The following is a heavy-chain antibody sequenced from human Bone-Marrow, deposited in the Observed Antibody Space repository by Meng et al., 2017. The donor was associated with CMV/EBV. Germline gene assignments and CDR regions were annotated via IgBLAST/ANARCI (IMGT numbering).Heavy chain of an antibody. CDR2: IKQDGSEK. D-gene: IGHD6-6*01. J-gene: IGHJ6*02. CDR1: GFTFSSYW. CDR3: ARLAAQDYYYYYGMDV. V-gene: IGHV3-7*01. Sequence: GGSLRLSCAASGFTFSSYWMSWVRQAPGKGLEWVANIKQDGSEKYYVDSVKGRFTISRDNAKNSLYLQMNSLRAEDTAVYYCARLAAQDYYYYYGMDVWGQGTTVPVSS.